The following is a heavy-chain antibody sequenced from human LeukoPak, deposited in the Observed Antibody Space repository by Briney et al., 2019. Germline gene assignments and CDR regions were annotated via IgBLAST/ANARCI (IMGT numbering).Heavy chain of an antibody. D-gene: IGHD2-15*01. CDR3: AKYCSGGSCYQYYFDY. V-gene: IGHV3-23*01. J-gene: IGHJ4*02. CDR1: GFTFSTYA. Sequence: GRSLRLSCAASGFTFSTYAMHWVRQAPGKGLEWVSAISGSGGSTYYADSVKGRFTISRDNSKNTLYLQMNSLRAEDTAVYYCAKYCSGGSCYQYYFDYWGQGTLVTVSS. CDR2: ISGSGGST.